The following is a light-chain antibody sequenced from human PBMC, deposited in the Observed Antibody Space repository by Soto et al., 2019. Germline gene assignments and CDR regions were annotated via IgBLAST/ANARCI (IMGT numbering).Light chain of an antibody. CDR1: SSDVGGYNY. CDR2: DVS. Sequence: QSALTQPRSVSGSPGQSVTISCTGTSSDVGGYNYVSWYQQHPGKAPKLMIYDVSKRPSGVPDRFSGSTSGNTASLTISGLQAEDEADYYCCSYAGSYTHVFGTGTKGTVL. J-gene: IGLJ1*01. CDR3: CSYAGSYTHV. V-gene: IGLV2-11*01.